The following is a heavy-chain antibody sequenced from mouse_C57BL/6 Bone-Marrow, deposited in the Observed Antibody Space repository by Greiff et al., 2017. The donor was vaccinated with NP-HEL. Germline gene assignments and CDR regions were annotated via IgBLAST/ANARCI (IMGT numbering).Heavy chain of an antibody. Sequence: VQLQESGAELVKPGASVKMSCKVSGYTFTSYWITWVKQRPGQGLEWIGDIYPGSGSTNYNEKFKSKATLTVDKSSSTAYMQLSNLTSEDSAVYYCARAVTAGGSYWGQGTSVTVSS. V-gene: IGHV1-55*01. CDR1: GYTFTSYW. D-gene: IGHD1-2*01. CDR2: IYPGSGST. J-gene: IGHJ4*01. CDR3: ARAVTAGGSY.